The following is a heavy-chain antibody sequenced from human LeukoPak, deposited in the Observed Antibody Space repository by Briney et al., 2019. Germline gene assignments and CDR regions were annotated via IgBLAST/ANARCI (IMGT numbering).Heavy chain of an antibody. CDR2: ISSSGSTI. D-gene: IGHD3-10*01. Sequence: GGSLRLSCAASGFTFGSYEMNWVRRAPGKGLEWVSYISSSGSTIYYADSVKGRFTISRDNAKNSLYLQMNSLRAEDTAVYYCARVREYYFDYWGQGTLVTVSS. CDR3: ARVREYYFDY. V-gene: IGHV3-48*03. J-gene: IGHJ4*02. CDR1: GFTFGSYE.